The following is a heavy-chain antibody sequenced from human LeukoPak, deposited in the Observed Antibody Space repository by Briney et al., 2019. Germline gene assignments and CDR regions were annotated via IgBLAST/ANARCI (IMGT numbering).Heavy chain of an antibody. CDR1: GGSISNYY. D-gene: IGHD1-26*01. Sequence: PSETLSLTCTVSGGSISNYYWSWIRQPPGKGLEWIGYIYYSGTTNYSPSLRSRVTISVDTSKNQFSLKLSSVTAADTAVYYCARQKWELPPKFDYWGQGTLVTVSS. CDR3: ARQKWELPPKFDY. CDR2: IYYSGTT. J-gene: IGHJ4*02. V-gene: IGHV4-59*08.